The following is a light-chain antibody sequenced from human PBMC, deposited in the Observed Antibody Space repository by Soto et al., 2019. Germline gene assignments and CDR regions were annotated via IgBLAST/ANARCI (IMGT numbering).Light chain of an antibody. V-gene: IGKV3-11*01. Sequence: EIVLTQSPATLSLSPGERATLSCRASQSVSSSLAWYQQKTGQAPRLLIYDASNRATGIPARCSGSGSGTDFTLTISSLEPEDFAVYYCQQRSNWPPITFGQGTRLEIK. J-gene: IGKJ5*01. CDR2: DAS. CDR3: QQRSNWPPIT. CDR1: QSVSSS.